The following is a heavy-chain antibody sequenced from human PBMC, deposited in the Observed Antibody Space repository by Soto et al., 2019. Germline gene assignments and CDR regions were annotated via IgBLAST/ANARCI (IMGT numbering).Heavy chain of an antibody. CDR3: AGIVLADAAQFDC. D-gene: IGHD2-8*02. Sequence: ASETLSLTCTVSGGSISSGGYYWTWIRQHPGKGLEWIGYIYYRGTTFYNSSLRSRVTISVDTSKNQFSLKLTSVTVADTAIYYCAGIVLADAAQFDCSGQGTLVTVSS. CDR1: GGSISSGGYY. J-gene: IGHJ4*02. CDR2: IYYRGTT. V-gene: IGHV4-31*02.